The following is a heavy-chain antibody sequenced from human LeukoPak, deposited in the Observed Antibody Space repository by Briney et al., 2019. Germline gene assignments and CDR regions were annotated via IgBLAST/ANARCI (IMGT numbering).Heavy chain of an antibody. V-gene: IGHV4-38-2*02. J-gene: IGHJ4*02. Sequence: SETLSLTCTVSGYSISSGYYWGWIRQPPGKGLEWIGSIYHSGSTYYNPSLRSRVTISVDTSKNQFSLKLSSVTAADTAVYYCARGGYYFPFDYWGQGTLVTVSS. CDR2: IYHSGST. CDR3: ARGGYYFPFDY. D-gene: IGHD3-3*01. CDR1: GYSISSGYY.